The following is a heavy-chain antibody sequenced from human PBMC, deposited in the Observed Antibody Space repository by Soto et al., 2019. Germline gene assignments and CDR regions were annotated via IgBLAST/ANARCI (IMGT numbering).Heavy chain of an antibody. Sequence: SENRSLTCAVSAYSLGSAYNWGWIRQAAGRGREWIGSIFQSGSAYYNSSLKSRVTISVDRSNNQLSLKLSSVTAADTAIYYCARTDTPMLTFHHWGQGTLVTV. V-gene: IGHV4-38-2*01. D-gene: IGHD5-18*01. CDR1: AYSLGSAYN. CDR3: ARTDTPMLTFHH. CDR2: IFQSGSA. J-gene: IGHJ1*01.